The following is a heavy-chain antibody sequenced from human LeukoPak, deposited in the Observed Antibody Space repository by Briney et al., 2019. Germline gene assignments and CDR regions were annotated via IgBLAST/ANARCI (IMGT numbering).Heavy chain of an antibody. J-gene: IGHJ4*02. CDR3: AKTDYGDYAPPDY. D-gene: IGHD4-17*01. V-gene: IGHV3-23*01. CDR2: ISGSGGST. Sequence: GGSLRLSCAASGFTFSSYAMSWVRQAPGKGLEWVLAISGSGGSTYYADSVKGRFTISRDNSKNTLYLQMNSLSAEDTAVYYCAKTDYGDYAPPDYWGQGTLVTVSS. CDR1: GFTFSSYA.